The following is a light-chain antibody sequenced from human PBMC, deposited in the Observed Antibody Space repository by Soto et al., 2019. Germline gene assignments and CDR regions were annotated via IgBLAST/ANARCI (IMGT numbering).Light chain of an antibody. J-gene: IGKJ4*01. CDR1: QSVNTW. V-gene: IGKV1-5*03. CDR3: QQYDSYPLT. CDR2: KAS. Sequence: DIQMTQSPSTLSASVGDRITITCRASQSVNTWLAWYQQKPGKAPNLLIFKASRLESGVPLRFSGSGSGTEFTLTISSLQPDDFAIYYCQQYDSYPLTLGGGTKVDIK.